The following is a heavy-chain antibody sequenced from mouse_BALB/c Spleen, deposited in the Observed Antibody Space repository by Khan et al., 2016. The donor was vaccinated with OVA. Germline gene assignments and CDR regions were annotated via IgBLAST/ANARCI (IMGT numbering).Heavy chain of an antibody. CDR2: ISYSGVT. J-gene: IGHJ2*01. D-gene: IGHD1-1*01. CDR3: ARGNYYGYYFDY. V-gene: IGHV3-2*02. Sequence: EVKLEESGPGLVKPSQSLSLTCTVTGYSITSGYAWNWIRQFPENKLEWMGYISYSGVTSSTPSLKSRISITRDTSKNQFFLQLTSVTTEDTATYYCARGNYYGYYFDYWGQGTTLTVSS. CDR1: GYSITSGYA.